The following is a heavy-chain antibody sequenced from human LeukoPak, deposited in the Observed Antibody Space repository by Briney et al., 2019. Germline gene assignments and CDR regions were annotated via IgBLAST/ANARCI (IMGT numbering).Heavy chain of an antibody. D-gene: IGHD3-22*01. CDR3: ARDKWGHYDSSGYYEH. Sequence: ASVKVSCKASGYTFTSYGISWVRQAPGQGLEWMGWISAYNGNTNYAQKLQGRVTMTTDTSTSTAYMELRSLRSDDTAVYYCARDKWGHYDSSGYYEHWGQGTLVTVSS. CDR2: ISAYNGNT. J-gene: IGHJ4*02. CDR1: GYTFTSYG. V-gene: IGHV1-18*01.